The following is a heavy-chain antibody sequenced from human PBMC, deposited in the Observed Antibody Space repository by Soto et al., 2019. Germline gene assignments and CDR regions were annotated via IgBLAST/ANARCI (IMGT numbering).Heavy chain of an antibody. J-gene: IGHJ5*02. D-gene: IGHD3-3*01. V-gene: IGHV4-39*01. Sequence: SETLSLTCTVSGASISSSRYYWGWIRQSPGKGLEWIGSIYYSGSTYYNPSLKSRVTISVDTSRNQFSLSLTSVTAADTAVYYCARSLGGFLEWLPSDWFDPWGQGTLVTVSS. CDR3: ARSLGGFLEWLPSDWFDP. CDR1: GASISSSRYY. CDR2: IYYSGST.